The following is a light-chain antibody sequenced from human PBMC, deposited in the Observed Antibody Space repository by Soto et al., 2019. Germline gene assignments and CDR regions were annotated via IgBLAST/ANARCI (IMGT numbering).Light chain of an antibody. CDR3: LLSYSGRLYV. Sequence: QAVVTQEPSLTVSPGGTVTLTCGSSTGPVTNGHFPYWFQQKPGQAPRPLIYDTDTKHSWTPARFSGSLLGDKAALTLSGARPADEADYYCLLSYSGRLYVFGPGTKLTVL. V-gene: IGLV7-46*01. CDR2: DTD. CDR1: TGPVTNGHF. J-gene: IGLJ1*01.